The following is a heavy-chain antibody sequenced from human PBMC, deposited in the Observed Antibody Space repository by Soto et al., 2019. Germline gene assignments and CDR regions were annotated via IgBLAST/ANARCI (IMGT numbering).Heavy chain of an antibody. J-gene: IGHJ4*02. D-gene: IGHD3-3*01. CDR3: AIDVVMTIFGVPTPH. V-gene: IGHV1-3*01. Sequence: QVQLVQSGAEVKKPGASVKVSCKASGYIFTTHGMQWVRQAPGQGPEWMGGINAGSGNKWYSKKFQGRLTITTDTTANTAYMELSSLRSEDTAVYYCAIDVVMTIFGVPTPHWGKGTLVTVSS. CDR1: GYIFTTHG. CDR2: INAGSGNK.